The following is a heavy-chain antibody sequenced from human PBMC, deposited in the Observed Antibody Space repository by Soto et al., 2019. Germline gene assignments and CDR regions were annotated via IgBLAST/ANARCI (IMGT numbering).Heavy chain of an antibody. D-gene: IGHD4-17*01. CDR2: IYHSGST. CDR3: ARGGLYGDYVDY. CDR1: GGSISSGGYS. V-gene: IGHV4-30-2*01. J-gene: IGHJ4*02. Sequence: SETLSLTCAVSGGSISSGGYSWSWIRQPPGKGLEWIGYIYHSGSTYYNPSLKSRVTISVDRSKNQFSLKLSSVTAADTAVYYCARGGLYGDYVDYWGQGTLVTVSS.